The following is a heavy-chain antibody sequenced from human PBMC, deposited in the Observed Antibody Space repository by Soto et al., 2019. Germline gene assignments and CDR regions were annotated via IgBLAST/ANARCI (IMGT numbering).Heavy chain of an antibody. CDR3: ARHYHSSSWYKVYYYYGMDV. D-gene: IGHD6-13*01. CDR1: GYSFTSYW. CDR2: IYPGDSDT. Sequence: GESLKISCQGSGYSFTSYWIGWVRQMPGKGLEWMGIIYPGDSDTRYSPSFQGQVTISADKSISTAYLQWSSLKASDTAMYYCARHYHSSSWYKVYYYYGMDVWGQGTTVTVSS. J-gene: IGHJ6*02. V-gene: IGHV5-51*01.